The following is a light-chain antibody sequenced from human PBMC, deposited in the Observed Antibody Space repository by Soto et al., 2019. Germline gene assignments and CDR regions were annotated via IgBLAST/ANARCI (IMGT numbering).Light chain of an antibody. CDR3: QQLKRYPLS. V-gene: IGKV3-20*01. CDR1: QSVSSSY. CDR2: GAS. Sequence: EIVLTQSPGTLSLSPGERATLSCRASQSVSSSYLAWYQQKPGQAPRLLIYGASSRATGIPDRFSGSGSGTDFTLTISRLEPEDFATYYCQQLKRYPLSFGGGTKVEIK. J-gene: IGKJ4*01.